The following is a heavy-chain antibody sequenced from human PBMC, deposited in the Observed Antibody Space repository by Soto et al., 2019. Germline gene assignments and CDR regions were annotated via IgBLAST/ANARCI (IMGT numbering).Heavy chain of an antibody. CDR3: ARDYDFMITFGGAEYYYGMDV. D-gene: IGHD3-16*01. Sequence: ASVKVSFKACGYTFTSYYMHWLRQAPGQGLEWMGIINPSGGSTSYAQKFQGRVTMTRDTSTSTVYMELSSLRSEDTAVYYCARDYDFMITFGGAEYYYGMDVWGQGTLVTVSS. V-gene: IGHV1-46*01. CDR1: GYTFTSYY. CDR2: INPSGGST. J-gene: IGHJ6*02.